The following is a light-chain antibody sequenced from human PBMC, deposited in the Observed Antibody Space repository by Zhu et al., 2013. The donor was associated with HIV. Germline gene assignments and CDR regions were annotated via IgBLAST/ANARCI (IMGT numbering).Light chain of an antibody. CDR3: QQYNNWGT. CDR2: DVS. CDR1: QSVSTH. V-gene: IGKV3-15*01. J-gene: IGKJ1*01. Sequence: EIVMTQSPATLSVSPGERVILSCRASQSVSTHLAWYQQKRGQAPRLLMYDVSTRATGVPDRFSGSGSGSEFALTITSLQSEDFAVYYCQQYNNWGTFGQGTTVE.